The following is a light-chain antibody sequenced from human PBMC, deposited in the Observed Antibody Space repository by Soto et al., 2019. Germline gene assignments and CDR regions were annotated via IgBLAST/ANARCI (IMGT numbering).Light chain of an antibody. CDR1: QSIRSW. CDR3: QQYESYSPLT. CDR2: DAY. J-gene: IGKJ4*01. V-gene: IGKV1-5*01. Sequence: DIQMTQSPSTLPASVGDRVTITCRASQSIRSWLAWYQQKPGKAPKLLIYDAYSLESGVPSRFSGRRSGTEFTLTIAGLQPEDFATYYCQQYESYSPLTFGGGTKVDI.